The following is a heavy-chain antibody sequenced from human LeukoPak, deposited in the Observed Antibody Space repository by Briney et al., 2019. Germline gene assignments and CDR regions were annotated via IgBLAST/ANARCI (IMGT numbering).Heavy chain of an antibody. V-gene: IGHV3-23*01. Sequence: GGSLRLSCAASGFTFSGEAMSWVRQAPGKGLEWVSGIGGSGSGTYYADSVRGRFTISRDNAKNSLYLQMNSLRAEDTAVYYCARAGVGATRVFDYWGQGTLVTVSS. D-gene: IGHD1-26*01. J-gene: IGHJ4*02. CDR2: IGGSGSGT. CDR1: GFTFSGEA. CDR3: ARAGVGATRVFDY.